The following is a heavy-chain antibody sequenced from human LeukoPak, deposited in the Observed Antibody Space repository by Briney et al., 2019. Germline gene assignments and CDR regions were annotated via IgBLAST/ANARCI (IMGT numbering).Heavy chain of an antibody. Sequence: SETLSLTCTVSGGSISSSSYYWGWIRQPPGKGLEWIGSIYYSGSTYYNPSLKSRVTISVDTSKNQFSLKLSSVTAADTAVYYCARSADYSVGSGSYYTPFDPWGQGTLVTVSS. D-gene: IGHD3-10*01. CDR2: IYYSGST. J-gene: IGHJ5*02. CDR3: ARSADYSVGSGSYYTPFDP. CDR1: GGSISSSSYY. V-gene: IGHV4-39*07.